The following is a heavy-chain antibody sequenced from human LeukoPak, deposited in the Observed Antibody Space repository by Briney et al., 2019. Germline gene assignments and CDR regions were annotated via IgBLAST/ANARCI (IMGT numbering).Heavy chain of an antibody. Sequence: GGSLRLSCAASGFTFSSYSMNWVRQAPGKGLEWVAVISYDGSNKYYADSVKGRFTISRDNSKNTLYLQMNSLRAEDTAVYYCAKDSTYQRYSSSWYYYYYGMDVWGQGTTVTVSS. CDR1: GFTFSSYS. J-gene: IGHJ6*02. V-gene: IGHV3-30*18. D-gene: IGHD6-13*01. CDR2: ISYDGSNK. CDR3: AKDSTYQRYSSSWYYYYYGMDV.